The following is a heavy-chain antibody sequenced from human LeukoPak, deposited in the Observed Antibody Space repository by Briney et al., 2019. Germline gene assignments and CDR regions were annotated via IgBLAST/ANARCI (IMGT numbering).Heavy chain of an antibody. V-gene: IGHV1-69*04. CDR1: GGTFISYA. CDR3: ATNGPVYYDFWSGYHRIFDY. Sequence: ASVKVSCKASGGTFISYAISWVRQAPGQGLEWMGRIIPILGIANYAQKFQGRVTITADRSTSTAYMELSSLRSEDTAVYYCATNGPVYYDFWSGYHRIFDYWGQGTLVTVSS. D-gene: IGHD3-3*01. J-gene: IGHJ4*02. CDR2: IIPILGIA.